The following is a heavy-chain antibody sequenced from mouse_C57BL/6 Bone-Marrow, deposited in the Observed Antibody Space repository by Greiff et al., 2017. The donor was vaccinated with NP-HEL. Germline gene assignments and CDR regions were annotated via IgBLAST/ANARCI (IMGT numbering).Heavy chain of an antibody. CDR3: ARRVVVGGMDY. D-gene: IGHD1-1*01. CDR2: ISSGGSYT. V-gene: IGHV5-6*02. CDR1: GFTFSSYG. Sequence: EVMLVESGGDLVKPGGSLKLSCAASGFTFSSYGMSWVRQTPDKRLEWVATISSGGSYTYYPDSVKGRFTISRDTAKNTLYLQMSSLKSEDTAMYYCARRVVVGGMDYWGQGTSVTVSS. J-gene: IGHJ4*01.